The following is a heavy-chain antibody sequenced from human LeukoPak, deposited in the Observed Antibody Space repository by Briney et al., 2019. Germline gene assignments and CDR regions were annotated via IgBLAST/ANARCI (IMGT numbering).Heavy chain of an antibody. D-gene: IGHD2-2*02. Sequence: GASVKVSCKASGYTFPSYGISWVRQAPGQGLEWMGWISAYNGNTNYAQKLQGRVAMTTHATTSTAYRELRSLRSDDTAVYYCARGRVVPAAILVYYYYYIDGWGKGTTVTVS. CDR3: ARGRVVPAAILVYYYYYIDG. CDR1: GYTFPSYG. J-gene: IGHJ6*03. CDR2: ISAYNGNT. V-gene: IGHV1-18*01.